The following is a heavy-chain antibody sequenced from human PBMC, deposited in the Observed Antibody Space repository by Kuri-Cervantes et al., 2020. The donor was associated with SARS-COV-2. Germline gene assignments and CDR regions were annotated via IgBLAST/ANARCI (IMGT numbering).Heavy chain of an antibody. D-gene: IGHD2-15*01. CDR1: GGSFSGYY. Sequence: SETLSLTCAVYGGSFSGYYWSWIRQPPGKGLEWIGETNHSGSTNYNPSLKSRVTISVDTSKNQFSLKLSSVTAADTAVCYCARGGGVCSGGSCSPPFDYWGQGTLVTVSS. J-gene: IGHJ4*02. CDR2: TNHSGST. V-gene: IGHV4-34*01. CDR3: ARGGGVCSGGSCSPPFDY.